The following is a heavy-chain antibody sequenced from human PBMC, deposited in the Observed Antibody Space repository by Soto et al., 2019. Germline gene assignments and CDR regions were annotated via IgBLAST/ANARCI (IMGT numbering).Heavy chain of an antibody. CDR2: INPNSGDT. CDR1: GYTFTGYY. D-gene: IGHD6-13*01. CDR3: ARVTAAAGTWAF. J-gene: IGHJ4*02. Sequence: ASVKVSFKASGYTFTGYYMHWVRQAPGQGLEWMGWINPNSGDTNYAQNFQGRVTMTWDTSISTAYMELSSLRSDDSAVYYCARVTAAAGTWAFWGQGTLVTVSS. V-gene: IGHV1-2*02.